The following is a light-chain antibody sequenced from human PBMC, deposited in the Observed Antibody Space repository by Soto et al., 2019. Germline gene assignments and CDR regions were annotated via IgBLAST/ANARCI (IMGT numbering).Light chain of an antibody. CDR2: DAS. V-gene: IGKV3-11*01. CDR1: QSVSSY. CDR3: QQRSNWAPSWT. J-gene: IGKJ4*01. Sequence: EIVLTQSPATLSLSPGERATLSCRASQSVSSYLAWYQQKPGQAPRLLIYDASNRATGIPARFSGSGSGTDFTLTISSLEPEDFAVYYCQQRSNWAPSWTFGGGTKVEIK.